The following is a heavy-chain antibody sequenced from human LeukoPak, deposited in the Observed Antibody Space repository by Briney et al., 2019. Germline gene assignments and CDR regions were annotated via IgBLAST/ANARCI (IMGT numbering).Heavy chain of an antibody. CDR1: GYTFTDYD. CDR2: INPNSGGT. Sequence: GASVKVSCKAAGYTFTDYDMHWVRQAPGQGLGLMGWINPNSGGTNYAKNFQGRITMARDTSISTAYMELSRLRSDDTAVYYCAREGPIVGATHLVDYWGQGTLVTVSS. CDR3: AREGPIVGATHLVDY. J-gene: IGHJ4*02. D-gene: IGHD1-26*01. V-gene: IGHV1-2*02.